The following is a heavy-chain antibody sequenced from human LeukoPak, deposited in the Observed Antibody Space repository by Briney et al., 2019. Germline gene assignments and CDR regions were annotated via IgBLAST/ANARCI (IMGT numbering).Heavy chain of an antibody. CDR1: GGSFSGYY. Sequence: PSETLSLTCAVYGGSFSGYYWSWIRQPPGEGLEWIGEINHSGSTNYNPSLKSRVTISVDTSKNQFSLKLSSVTAADTAVYYCASRVVAAAGLSAYYFDYWGQGTLVTVSS. V-gene: IGHV4-34*01. D-gene: IGHD6-13*01. CDR2: INHSGST. CDR3: ASRVVAAAGLSAYYFDY. J-gene: IGHJ4*02.